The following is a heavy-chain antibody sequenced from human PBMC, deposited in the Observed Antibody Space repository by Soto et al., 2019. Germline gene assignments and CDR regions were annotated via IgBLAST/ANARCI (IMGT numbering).Heavy chain of an antibody. CDR3: TRVVLSITRGAFDA. D-gene: IGHD1-20*01. J-gene: IGHJ3*01. V-gene: IGHV4-4*02. CDR2: ISHSGTA. Sequence: QVHLQESGPGLVKPSGTLSLTCAVSGDSISSSHWWTWVRQSPGKGLEYIGEISHSGTANSNPSLKRRVTLSVDKSKNHFSLTLTSVTAADTAVYYCTRVVLSITRGAFDAWGHGTPVTVSP. CDR1: GDSISSSHW.